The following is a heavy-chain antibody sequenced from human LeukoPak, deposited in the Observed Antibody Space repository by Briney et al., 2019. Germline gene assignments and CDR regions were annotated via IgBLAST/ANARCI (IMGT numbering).Heavy chain of an antibody. CDR3: ARGLEWLTRRHTWFDP. J-gene: IGHJ5*02. D-gene: IGHD3-3*01. Sequence: GASVKVSCKASGYTFRKYGLTWLRQAPGQGLEWMGWISAYNGNTNYAQKLQGRVTMTTDTSTSTAYMELRSLRSDDTAVYYCARGLEWLTRRHTWFDPWGQGTLVTVSS. CDR1: GYTFRKYG. CDR2: ISAYNGNT. V-gene: IGHV1-18*04.